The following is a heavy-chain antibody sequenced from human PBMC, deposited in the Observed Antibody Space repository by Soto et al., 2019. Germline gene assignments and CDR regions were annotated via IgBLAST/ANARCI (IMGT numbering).Heavy chain of an antibody. CDR1: GFTFSSYA. V-gene: IGHV3-23*01. CDR3: AKNAYYYDRSGYPRHLDY. Sequence: GGSLRLSCAASGFTFSSYAMSWVRQAPGKGLEWVSAISGSGGSTYYADSVKGRCTISRANSKNTLYLQMNSLRAEDTAVYYCAKNAYYYDRSGYPRHLDYGGQGTWGTVSS. CDR2: ISGSGGST. J-gene: IGHJ4*02. D-gene: IGHD3-22*01.